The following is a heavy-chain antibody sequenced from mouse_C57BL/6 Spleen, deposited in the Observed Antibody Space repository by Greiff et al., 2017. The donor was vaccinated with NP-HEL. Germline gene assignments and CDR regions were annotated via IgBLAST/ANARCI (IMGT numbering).Heavy chain of an antibody. V-gene: IGHV1-76*01. J-gene: IGHJ4*01. Sequence: VQLQQSGAELVRPGASVKLSCKASGYTFTDYYINWVKQRPGQGLEWIARIYPGSGNTYYNEKFKGKATLTAEKSSSTAYMQLSSLTSEDSAVYFCARAEVDYWGQGTSVTVSS. CDR2: IYPGSGNT. CDR1: GYTFTDYY. CDR3: ARAEVDY.